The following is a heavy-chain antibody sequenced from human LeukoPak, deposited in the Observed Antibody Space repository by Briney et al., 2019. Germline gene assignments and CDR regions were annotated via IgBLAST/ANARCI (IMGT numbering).Heavy chain of an antibody. CDR1: GFTFTGYY. Sequence: GASVKVSCKASGFTFTGYYIHWVRQAPGQGLEWMGYINPHSGGTSSPQKFQGRATMTTDTSISAAYMELSSLISDDTAMYYCVREDNELLSKNFDYWGQGTLVTVSS. CDR3: VREDNELLSKNFDY. D-gene: IGHD2-21*02. V-gene: IGHV1-2*02. CDR2: INPHSGGT. J-gene: IGHJ4*02.